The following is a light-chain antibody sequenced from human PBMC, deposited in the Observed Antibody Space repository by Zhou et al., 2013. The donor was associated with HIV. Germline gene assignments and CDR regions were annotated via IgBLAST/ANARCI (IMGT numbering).Light chain of an antibody. CDR3: QQYGSSPWT. V-gene: IGKV3-20*01. Sequence: EIVMTQSPATLFVSPGERATLSCRASQSVSSSYLAWYQQKPGQAPRLLIYGASSRATGIPDRFSGSGSGTDFTLTISRLEPEDFAVYYCQQYGSSPWTFGQGTKVEIK. CDR1: QSVSSSY. J-gene: IGKJ1*01. CDR2: GAS.